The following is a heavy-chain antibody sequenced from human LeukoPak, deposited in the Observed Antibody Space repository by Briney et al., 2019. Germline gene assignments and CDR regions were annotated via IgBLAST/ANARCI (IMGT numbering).Heavy chain of an antibody. V-gene: IGHV3-64*01. Sequence: GGSLRLSCAASGFTFSSYAMHWVRQAPGKGLEYVSAISSNGGSTYYANSVKGRFTISRDNSKNTLYLRMGSLRAGDMAVYYCARLSMVRGDIRDYWGQGTLVTVSS. J-gene: IGHJ4*02. CDR2: ISSNGGST. D-gene: IGHD3-10*01. CDR1: GFTFSSYA. CDR3: ARLSMVRGDIRDY.